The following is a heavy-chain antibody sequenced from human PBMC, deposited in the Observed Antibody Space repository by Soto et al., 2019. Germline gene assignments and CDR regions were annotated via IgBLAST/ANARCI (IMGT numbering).Heavy chain of an antibody. Sequence: QVHLVQSGPEPKKPGASVTVSCQALGNAFSGHGISWVRQAPGQGLEWMGWINVYKGSTNYSPKFQDRVTMTTDTSTRTVYTELRSLTSDDTAVYYCGRDGDEWDQRDLDYWGQGTLVTVYS. D-gene: IGHD1-26*01. CDR1: GNAFSGHG. V-gene: IGHV1-18*01. J-gene: IGHJ4*02. CDR3: GRDGDEWDQRDLDY. CDR2: INVYKGST.